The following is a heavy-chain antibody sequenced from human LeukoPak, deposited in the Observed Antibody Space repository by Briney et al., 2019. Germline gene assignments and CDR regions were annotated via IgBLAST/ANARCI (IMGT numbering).Heavy chain of an antibody. CDR1: GYTFTGYY. J-gene: IGHJ4*02. CDR3: ATTSGGSYGYFDY. CDR2: FDPEDGET. V-gene: IGHV1-24*01. D-gene: IGHD1-26*01. Sequence: GASVKVSCKASGYTFTGYYMHWVRQAPGKGLEWMGGFDPEDGETIYAQKFQGRVTMTEDTSTDTAYMELSSLRSEDTAVYYCATTSGGSYGYFDYWGQGTLVTVSS.